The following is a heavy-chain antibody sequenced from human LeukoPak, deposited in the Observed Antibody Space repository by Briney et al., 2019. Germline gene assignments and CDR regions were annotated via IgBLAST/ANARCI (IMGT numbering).Heavy chain of an antibody. CDR3: ARAPTVGPGAFDI. D-gene: IGHD4-11*01. Sequence: SVKVSCKASGYTFTSYAISWVRQAPGQGLEWMGRIIPILGIANYAQKFQGRVTITADKSTSTAYMELSSLRSEDTAVYYCARAPTVGPGAFDIWGQGTMVTVSS. CDR1: GYTFTSYA. V-gene: IGHV1-69*04. CDR2: IIPILGIA. J-gene: IGHJ3*02.